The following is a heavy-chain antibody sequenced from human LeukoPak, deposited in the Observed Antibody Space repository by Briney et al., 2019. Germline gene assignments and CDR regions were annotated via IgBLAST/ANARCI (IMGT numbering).Heavy chain of an antibody. V-gene: IGHV3-48*03. CDR1: GFTLGRKE. J-gene: IGHJ4*02. CDR2: MTSGGRTI. D-gene: IGHD5/OR15-5a*01. CDR3: ARDKSVSGVYFDN. Sequence: GGSLRLSCAACGFTLGRKEMNWFGGAAGEGRGGGQYMTSGGRTIVYADAVKRRFNISRDNAKNSLYLQMNGLRAEDTAVYYCARDKSVSGVYFDNWGQGTLVTVSS.